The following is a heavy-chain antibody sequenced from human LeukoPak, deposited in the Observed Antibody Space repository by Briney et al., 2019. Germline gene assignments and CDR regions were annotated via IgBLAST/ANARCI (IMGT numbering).Heavy chain of an antibody. CDR2: IYYSGST. Sequence: PSQTLSLTCTVSGGSISSGGYYWSWIRQPPGKGLEWIGSIYYSGSTYYNPSLRSRGTISVDTSKNQFSLNLNSVTAADTAVYYCARHRVQQWLGNFDYWGQGTLVTVSS. CDR3: ARHRVQQWLGNFDY. D-gene: IGHD6-19*01. V-gene: IGHV4-39*01. CDR1: GGSISSGGYY. J-gene: IGHJ4*02.